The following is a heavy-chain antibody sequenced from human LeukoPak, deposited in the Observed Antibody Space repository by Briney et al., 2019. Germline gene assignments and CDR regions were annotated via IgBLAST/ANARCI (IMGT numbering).Heavy chain of an antibody. D-gene: IGHD5-12*01. CDR2: IKQDATEQ. J-gene: IGHJ4*02. CDR1: GFTFRSYW. CDR3: ARTLRSTRRYFDY. Sequence: GGSLRLSCVVSGFTFRSYWMSWVRQAPGQGLEWVANIKQDATEQQYVDSVKGRFTISRDNDDNSLFLQMDSLRAEDTAVYYCARTLRSTRRYFDYWGQGTLVTVSS. V-gene: IGHV3-7*01.